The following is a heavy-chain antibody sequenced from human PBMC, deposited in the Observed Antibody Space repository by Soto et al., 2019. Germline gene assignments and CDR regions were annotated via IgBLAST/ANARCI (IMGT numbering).Heavy chain of an antibody. CDR2: IYYSGSN. V-gene: IGHV4-39*01. CDR1: GGSISSSSYY. D-gene: IGHD6-19*01. J-gene: IGHJ4*02. Sequence: QLQLQESGPGLVKPSETLSLTCTVSGGSISSSSYYWGWLRQPPGKGMECIGSIYYSGSNSYNPYFKSRGTISVDTSKNQFSLKLSSVTAADTAVYYCACNAVHSSGFTDYWGQGTLVTVSS. CDR3: ACNAVHSSGFTDY.